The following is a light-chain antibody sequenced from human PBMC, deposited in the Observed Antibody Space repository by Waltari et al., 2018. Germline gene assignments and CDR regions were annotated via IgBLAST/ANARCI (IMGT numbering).Light chain of an antibody. V-gene: IGKV4-1*01. CDR3: QQYYSTPQT. CDR2: WAS. CDR1: QSFLYSSNNKNY. J-gene: IGKJ2*01. Sequence: DIVMTQSPASLAVSLGERATINCKSSQSFLYSSNNKNYLAWYQQKPGQPPKLLIYWASTRESGVPDRFSGSGSGTDFTLTISSLQAEDVAVYYCQQYYSTPQTFGQGTKLEIK.